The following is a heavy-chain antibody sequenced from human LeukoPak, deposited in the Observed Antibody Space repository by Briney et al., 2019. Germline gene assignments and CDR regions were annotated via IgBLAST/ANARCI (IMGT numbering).Heavy chain of an antibody. J-gene: IGHJ4*02. Sequence: PSETLSLTCTVSGASISSYYWSWIRQAAGKGLEWIGRVYTSGSTNYNPSLKSRVTISVDKSKNQFSLKLSSVTAADTAVYYCAGGDYWGQGTLVTVSS. CDR1: GASISSYY. CDR2: VYTSGST. CDR3: AGGDY. D-gene: IGHD3-16*01. V-gene: IGHV4-4*07.